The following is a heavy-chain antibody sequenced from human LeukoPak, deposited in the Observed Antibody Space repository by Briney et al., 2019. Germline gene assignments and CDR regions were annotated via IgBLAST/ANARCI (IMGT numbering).Heavy chain of an antibody. V-gene: IGHV3-7*01. CDR3: ARLNRGYCYGTTCYMEPGAGH. Sequence: GGSLRLSCAASGFTFSTYWMSWVRQAPGKGLECVANIKEDASEKYYVDSVKGRFTISRDDAKKSLYLRMNGLRAEDTALYYCARLNRGYCYGTTCYMEPGAGHWGQGTLVTVSS. D-gene: IGHD2/OR15-2a*01. CDR1: GFTFSTYW. J-gene: IGHJ4*02. CDR2: IKEDASEK.